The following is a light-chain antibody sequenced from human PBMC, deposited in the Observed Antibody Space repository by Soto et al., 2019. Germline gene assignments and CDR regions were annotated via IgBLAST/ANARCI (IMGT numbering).Light chain of an antibody. Sequence: ESVLTHSPGTLSLSPGEGATLSCRASQSVSITYLAWYQQKLGQAPRLLIYGASSRATGIPDRFSASGSVTDFALTISRLEPEDFSVYYFQQYGNSPTWTFAQGTKVELQ. CDR2: GAS. CDR1: QSVSITY. J-gene: IGKJ1*01. V-gene: IGKV3-20*01. CDR3: QQYGNSPTWT.